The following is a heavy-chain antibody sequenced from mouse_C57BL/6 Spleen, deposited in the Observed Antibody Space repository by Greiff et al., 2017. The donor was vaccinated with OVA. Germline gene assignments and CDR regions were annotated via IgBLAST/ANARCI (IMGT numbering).Heavy chain of an antibody. V-gene: IGHV5-17*01. CDR3: ARGHGGGAMDY. J-gene: IGHJ4*01. CDR2: ISSGSSTI. CDR1: GFTFSDYG. Sequence: EVKLVESGGGLVKPGGSLKLSCAASGFTFSDYGMHWVRQAPEKGLEWVAYISSGSSTIYYADTVKGRFTISRDNAKNTLFLQMTSLRSEDTAMYYCARGHGGGAMDYWGQGTSVTVSS. D-gene: IGHD3-3*01.